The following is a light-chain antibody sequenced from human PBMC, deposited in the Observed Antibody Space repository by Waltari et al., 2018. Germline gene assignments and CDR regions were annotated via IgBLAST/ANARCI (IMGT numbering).Light chain of an antibody. Sequence: QSALTQPASVSGSPGQSITISCTGTSSDVGGYKYVSWYQQHPGKVPKVMIYEVSNRPSGVSNRFSGSKSGNTASLTISGLQAEDEADYYCSSYTTSSTLGFGGGTKLTVL. J-gene: IGLJ3*02. V-gene: IGLV2-14*01. CDR1: SSDVGGYKY. CDR3: SSYTTSSTLG. CDR2: EVS.